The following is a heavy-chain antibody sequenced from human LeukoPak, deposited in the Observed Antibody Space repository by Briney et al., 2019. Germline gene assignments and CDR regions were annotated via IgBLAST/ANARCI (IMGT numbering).Heavy chain of an antibody. Sequence: GGSLRLSCAASGFTFSSYWMSWVRQAPGKGLEWVSAISGSGGSTYYADSVKGRFTISRDNSKNTLYLQMNSLRAEDTAVYYCAKPLWFGELLRLSLFDYWGQGTLVTVSS. CDR2: ISGSGGST. D-gene: IGHD3-10*01. V-gene: IGHV3-23*01. CDR3: AKPLWFGELLRLSLFDY. CDR1: GFTFSSYW. J-gene: IGHJ4*02.